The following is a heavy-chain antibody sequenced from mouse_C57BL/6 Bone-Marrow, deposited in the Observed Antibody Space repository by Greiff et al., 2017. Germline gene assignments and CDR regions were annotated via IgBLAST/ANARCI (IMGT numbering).Heavy chain of an antibody. CDR2: INPNYGTT. D-gene: IGHD2-1*01. CDR3: ARRGFYGNYAWFAY. V-gene: IGHV1-39*01. J-gene: IGHJ3*01. CDR1: GYSFTDYN. Sequence: VQLQQSGPELVKPGASVKISCKASGYSFTDYNMNWVKQSNGTSLEWIGVINPNYGTTSYNQKFKGKATLTVDQSSSTAYMQLNSLTSEDSAVYYCARRGFYGNYAWFAYWGQGTLVTVSA.